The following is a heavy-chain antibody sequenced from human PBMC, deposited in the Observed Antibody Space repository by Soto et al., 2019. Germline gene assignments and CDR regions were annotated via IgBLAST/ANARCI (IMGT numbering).Heavy chain of an antibody. Sequence: PSETLSLTCAVYGGSFSGYYWSWIRQPPGKGLEWIGEINHSGSTNYNPSLKSRVTISVDTSKNQFSLKLSSVTAADTAVYYCASRKYDFWSGYYQENYYYGMDVWGQGTTVTVS. D-gene: IGHD3-3*01. V-gene: IGHV4-34*01. J-gene: IGHJ6*02. CDR2: INHSGST. CDR1: GGSFSGYY. CDR3: ASRKYDFWSGYYQENYYYGMDV.